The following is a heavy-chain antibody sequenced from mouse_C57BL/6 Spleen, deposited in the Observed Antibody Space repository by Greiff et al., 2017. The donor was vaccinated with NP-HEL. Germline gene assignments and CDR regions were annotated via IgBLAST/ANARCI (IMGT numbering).Heavy chain of an antibody. D-gene: IGHD2-4*01. V-gene: IGHV1-42*01. Sequence: EVQLQQSGPELVKPGASVKISCKASGYSFTGYYMNWVKQSPEKSLEWIGEINPSTGGTTYNQKFKAKATLTVDKSSSTAYMQLKSLTSEDSAVYYCARFPYDYNRYYFDYWGQGTTLTVSS. CDR1: GYSFTGYY. CDR3: ARFPYDYNRYYFDY. J-gene: IGHJ2*01. CDR2: INPSTGGT.